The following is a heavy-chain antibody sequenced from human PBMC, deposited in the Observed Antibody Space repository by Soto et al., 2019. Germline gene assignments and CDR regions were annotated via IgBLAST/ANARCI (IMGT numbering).Heavy chain of an antibody. CDR1: GGTFSSYA. D-gene: IGHD2-2*01. CDR3: AREGSYCSSTSCYRGGWFDP. V-gene: IGHV1-69*01. J-gene: IGHJ5*02. Sequence: QVQLVQSGAEVKKPGSSVKVSCKASGGTFSSYAISWVRQAPGQGLEWMGGIIPIFGTANYAQKFQGRVTITADESTSTGYMELSSLRSEDTAVYYCAREGSYCSSTSCYRGGWFDPWGQGTLVTVSS. CDR2: IIPIFGTA.